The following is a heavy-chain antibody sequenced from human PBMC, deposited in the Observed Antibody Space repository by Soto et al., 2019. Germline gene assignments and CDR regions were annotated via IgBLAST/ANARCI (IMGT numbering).Heavy chain of an antibody. V-gene: IGHV1-18*01. CDR2: ISAYNGNT. CDR3: TRWTVVGTPGLGHYYYTMDV. Sequence: GASVKVSCKASGYTFTSYGISWVRQAPGQGLEWMGWISAYNGNTNYAQKLQGRVTMTTDTSTSTAYMELRSLRSDDTAVYYCTRWTVVGTPGLGHYYYTMDVWGQGTTVTSP. D-gene: IGHD3-16*01. CDR1: GYTFTSYG. J-gene: IGHJ6*02.